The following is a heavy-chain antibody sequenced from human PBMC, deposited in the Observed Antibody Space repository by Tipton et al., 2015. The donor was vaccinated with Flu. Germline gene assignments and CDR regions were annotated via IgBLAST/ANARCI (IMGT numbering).Heavy chain of an antibody. V-gene: IGHV4-4*02. J-gene: IGHJ5*02. D-gene: IGHD6-13*01. CDR1: GFIFSDYA. CDR3: ARDPGSRMFDP. Sequence: GSLRLSCAASGFIFSDYALHWVRQAPGRGLEWIGEITHSGSTTYNPSLKSRVTVSLDKSKNQFSLKLTSVTAADTAVYYCARDPGSRMFDPWGQGTLVTVSS. CDR2: ITHSGST.